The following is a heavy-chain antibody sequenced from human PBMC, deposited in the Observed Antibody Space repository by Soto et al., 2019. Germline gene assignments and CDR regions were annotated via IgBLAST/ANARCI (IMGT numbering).Heavy chain of an antibody. V-gene: IGHV3-9*01. J-gene: IGHJ3*02. CDR3: AKDIRGYSSGWTVAFDI. CDR1: GFTFDDYA. D-gene: IGHD6-19*01. CDR2: ISWNSGSI. Sequence: EVQPVESGGGLVQPGRSLRLSCAASGFTFDDYAMHWVRQAPGKGLEWVSGISWNSGSIGYADSVKGRFTISRDNAKNSLYLQMNSLRAEDTALYYCAKDIRGYSSGWTVAFDIWGQGTMVTVSS.